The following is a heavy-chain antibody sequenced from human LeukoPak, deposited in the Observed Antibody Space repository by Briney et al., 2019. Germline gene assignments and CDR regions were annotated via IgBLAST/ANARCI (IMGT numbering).Heavy chain of an antibody. Sequence: GGSLRLSCAASGFTFSSYTMKWVRQAPGKGLEWVSSISSSSSYIYYADSVKGRFTISRDNAKNSLYLQMKGLRAEDAAVYYCARGGYYDSSGYYRNWGQGTLVTVSS. CDR3: ARGGYYDSSGYYRN. V-gene: IGHV3-21*01. CDR1: GFTFSSYT. D-gene: IGHD3-22*01. CDR2: ISSSSSYI. J-gene: IGHJ4*02.